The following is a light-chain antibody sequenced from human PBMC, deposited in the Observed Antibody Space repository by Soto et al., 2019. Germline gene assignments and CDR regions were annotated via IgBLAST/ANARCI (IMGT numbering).Light chain of an antibody. CDR2: DVS. J-gene: IGLJ2*01. CDR3: SSYTRSNTGV. CDR1: SSDVGGYDY. V-gene: IGLV2-14*03. Sequence: QSALTQPASVSGSPGQSITISCTGTSSDVGGYDYVSWYQHHPGKAPKLMIYDVSNRPSGVSNRFSGSKSGNTASLTISGLQDEDEADYYCSSYTRSNTGVFGGGTKLTAL.